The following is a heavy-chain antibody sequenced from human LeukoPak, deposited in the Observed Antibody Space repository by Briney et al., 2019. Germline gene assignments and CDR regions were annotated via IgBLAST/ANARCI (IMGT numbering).Heavy chain of an antibody. CDR2: IHTSGST. J-gene: IGHJ4*02. V-gene: IGHV4-59*10. Sequence: SETLSLTCAVYGGSFSGYYWSWIRQPAGKGLEWIGRIHTSGSTNYNPSLKSRVTMSVDTSKNQFSLKLSSVTAADTAVYYCARRRITMEGDFDYWGQGTLVTVSS. CDR3: ARRRITMEGDFDY. CDR1: GGSFSGYY. D-gene: IGHD3-10*01.